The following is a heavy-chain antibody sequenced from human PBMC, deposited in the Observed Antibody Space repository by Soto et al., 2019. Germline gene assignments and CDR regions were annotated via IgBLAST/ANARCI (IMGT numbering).Heavy chain of an antibody. CDR3: ARHSASSWSYYYYMDV. CDR1: GGSISSSNYY. J-gene: IGHJ6*03. V-gene: IGHV4-39*01. Sequence: PSETLSLTCTFSGGSISSSNYYLGWIRQPPGKGLEWIGSIYYSGSTYYNPSLKSRVTISVDTSKNQFSLKLSSVIAADTAVYYCARHSASSWSYYYYMDVWGKGTTVTVSS. CDR2: IYYSGST. D-gene: IGHD3-3*01.